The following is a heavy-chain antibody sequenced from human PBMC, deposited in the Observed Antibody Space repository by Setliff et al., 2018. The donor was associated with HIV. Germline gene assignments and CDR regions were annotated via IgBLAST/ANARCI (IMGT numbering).Heavy chain of an antibody. Sequence: GASVKVSCKASGYSFTNYGISWVRQAPGQGLEWMGWISSYNDNTNYALNLQGRVTMTTDTSTSTAYMELRSLRSDDTAVYYCARIWGIPPLYYFDYWGQGTLVTVSS. CDR2: ISSYNDNT. CDR1: GYSFTNYG. CDR3: ARIWGIPPLYYFDY. D-gene: IGHD3-16*01. V-gene: IGHV1-18*01. J-gene: IGHJ4*02.